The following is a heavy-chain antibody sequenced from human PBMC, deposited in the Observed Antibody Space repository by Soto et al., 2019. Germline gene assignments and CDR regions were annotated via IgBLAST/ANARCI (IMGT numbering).Heavy chain of an antibody. J-gene: IGHJ4*02. V-gene: IGHV3-30-3*01. CDR2: ISYDGSNK. CDR3: ARDMGRDGYNNFDY. D-gene: IGHD5-12*01. CDR1: GLTFSSYA. Sequence: GRSLRLSCAASGLTFSSYAMHWVRQAPGKGLEWVAVISYDGSNKYYADSVKGRFTISRDNSKNTLYLQMNSLRAEDTAVYYCARDMGRDGYNNFDYWGQGTLVTVSS.